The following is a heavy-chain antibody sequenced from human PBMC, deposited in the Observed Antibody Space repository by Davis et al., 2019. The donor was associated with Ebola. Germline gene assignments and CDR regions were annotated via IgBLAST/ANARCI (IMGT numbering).Heavy chain of an antibody. Sequence: QSLKSRVTISVDTSKNQFSLSVTYLTAADTAVYYCARGSDYIWGKDDFWGQGTLVTVSS. J-gene: IGHJ4*02. CDR3: ARGSDYIWGKDDF. D-gene: IGHD3-16*01. V-gene: IGHV4-34*01.